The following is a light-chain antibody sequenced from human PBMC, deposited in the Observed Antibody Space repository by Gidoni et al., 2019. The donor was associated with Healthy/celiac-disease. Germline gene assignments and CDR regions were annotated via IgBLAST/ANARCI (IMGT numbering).Light chain of an antibody. CDR1: SSNIGSHT. Sequence: QSVLPQPPSASGTPGQRVTISCSGSSSNIGSHTVNWYQQLPGTAPKLLIYSNNQRPSGVPDRYSGSKSGTSASLAISGLQSEDEDDYYCAAWDDSLNGFYVFGTGTKVTGL. CDR2: SNN. J-gene: IGLJ1*01. V-gene: IGLV1-44*01. CDR3: AAWDDSLNGFYV.